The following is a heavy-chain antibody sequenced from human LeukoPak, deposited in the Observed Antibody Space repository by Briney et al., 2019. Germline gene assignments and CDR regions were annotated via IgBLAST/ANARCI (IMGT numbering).Heavy chain of an antibody. V-gene: IGHV1-2*02. D-gene: IGHD3-16*02. J-gene: IGHJ4*02. CDR1: GYTFTGYY. Sequence: ASVKVSCKASGYTFTGYYMHWVRQAPGQGLEWMGWISPNSGGTNYAQKFQGRVTMTRDTSISTAYMELSRLRSDDTAVYYCARDYDYVWGSYRYPAPFDYWGQGTLVTVSS. CDR2: ISPNSGGT. CDR3: ARDYDYVWGSYRYPAPFDY.